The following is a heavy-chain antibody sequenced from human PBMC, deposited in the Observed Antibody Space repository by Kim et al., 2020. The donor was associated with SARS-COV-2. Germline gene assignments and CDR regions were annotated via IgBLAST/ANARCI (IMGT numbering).Heavy chain of an antibody. Sequence: DSVKGRFTISRDNAKNSLDLQMNSLRAEDTAVYYCSYDYVWGSYPPYMDVWGQGTTVTVSS. V-gene: IGHV3-48*03. CDR3: SYDYVWGSYPPYMDV. D-gene: IGHD3-16*02. J-gene: IGHJ6*02.